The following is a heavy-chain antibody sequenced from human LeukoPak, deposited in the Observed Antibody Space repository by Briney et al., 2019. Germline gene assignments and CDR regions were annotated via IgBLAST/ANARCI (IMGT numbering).Heavy chain of an antibody. V-gene: IGHV1-69*13. CDR2: IIPIFGTA. J-gene: IGHJ4*02. Sequence: VASVTVSCKASGGTFSSYAISWVRQAPGQGLEWMGGIIPIFGTANYAQKFQGRVTITADESTSTAYMELSSLRSEDTAVYYCARRDSSGWYSAYFDYWGQGTLVTVSS. CDR1: GGTFSSYA. CDR3: ARRDSSGWYSAYFDY. D-gene: IGHD6-19*01.